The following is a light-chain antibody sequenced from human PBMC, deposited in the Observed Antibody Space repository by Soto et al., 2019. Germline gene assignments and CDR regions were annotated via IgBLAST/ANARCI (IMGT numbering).Light chain of an antibody. CDR1: SSNVGGYNY. Sequence: QSVLTQPASVSGSPGQSITISCTGTSSNVGGYNYVSWYQQHPGKPPRLMIYEVSNRPSGVSNRFSGSKSGNTASLTISGLQAEDEADYYCSSYTSSSSYVFGGGTKLTVL. V-gene: IGLV2-14*01. CDR3: SSYTSSSSYV. CDR2: EVS. J-gene: IGLJ1*01.